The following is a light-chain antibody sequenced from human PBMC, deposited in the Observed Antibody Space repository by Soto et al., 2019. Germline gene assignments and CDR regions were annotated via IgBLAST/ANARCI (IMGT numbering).Light chain of an antibody. CDR2: AAS. CDR1: QDISNY. CDR3: QKNNSAPPWT. V-gene: IGKV1-27*01. Sequence: DIQMTQSPSSLSASVGDRVTITCRATQDISNYLAWYQQKPGKVPNLLIYAASTLQSGVPSRFSGSGSGTDFTLTISSLQPEDVATYYCQKNNSAPPWTFGQGTKVEI. J-gene: IGKJ1*01.